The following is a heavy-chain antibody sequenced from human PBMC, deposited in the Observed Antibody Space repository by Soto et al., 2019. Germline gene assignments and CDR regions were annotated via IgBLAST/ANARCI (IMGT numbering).Heavy chain of an antibody. CDR1: GGSFSGYY. CDR2: TNHSGST. Sequence: QVQLQQWGAGLLKPSETLSLTCAVYGGSFSGYYWSWIRQPPGKGLEWIGETNHSGSTNYNPSLKSRVTISVDTSKNQFSLKLSSVTAADTAVYYCARVIRQQWPHLAARERYDAFDIWGQGTMVTVSS. D-gene: IGHD6-19*01. J-gene: IGHJ3*02. CDR3: ARVIRQQWPHLAARERYDAFDI. V-gene: IGHV4-34*01.